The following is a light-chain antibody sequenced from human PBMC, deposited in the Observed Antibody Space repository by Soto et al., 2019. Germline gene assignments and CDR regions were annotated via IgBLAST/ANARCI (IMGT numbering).Light chain of an antibody. V-gene: IGKV3-11*01. CDR2: DAS. CDR3: QQRSNWPLT. CDR1: QSVSSY. Sequence: EIVLTQSPATLSLSPGERATLSCRASQSVSSYLAWYQQKPGQAPRLLIYDASNRATGIPARFSGSGSGTYFTLTISSLEPEDFAVYYCQQRSNWPLTFGGGTKVAIK. J-gene: IGKJ4*01.